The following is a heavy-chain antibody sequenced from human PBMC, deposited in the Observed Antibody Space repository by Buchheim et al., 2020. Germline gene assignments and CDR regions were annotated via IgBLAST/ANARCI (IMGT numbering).Heavy chain of an antibody. Sequence: QVQLQESGPGLVKPSQTLSLTCTVSGGSISSGDYYWSWIRQPPGKGLEWIGYIYYSGSTYYHPSLKSRVTISVDTSKNQFSLKLGAVTAADTAAYYCAREDIGPTVSRQYWFDPWGQGTL. V-gene: IGHV4-30-4*01. CDR2: IYYSGST. CDR3: AREDIGPTVSRQYWFDP. CDR1: GGSISSGDYY. J-gene: IGHJ5*02. D-gene: IGHD4-17*01.